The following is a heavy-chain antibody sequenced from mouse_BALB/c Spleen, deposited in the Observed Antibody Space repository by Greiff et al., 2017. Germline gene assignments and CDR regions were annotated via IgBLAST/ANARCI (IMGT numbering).Heavy chain of an antibody. J-gene: IGHJ2*01. D-gene: IGHD1-1*02. CDR2: IDPENGNT. CDR3: ARNGGNFFDY. Sequence: EVQLHQSGAELVRPGALVKLSCKASGFNIKDYYMHWVKQRPEQGLEWIGWIDPENGNTIYDPKFQGKASITADTSSNTAYLQLSSLTSEDTAVYYCARNGGNFFDYWGQGTTLTVSS. V-gene: IGHV14-1*02. CDR1: GFNIKDYY.